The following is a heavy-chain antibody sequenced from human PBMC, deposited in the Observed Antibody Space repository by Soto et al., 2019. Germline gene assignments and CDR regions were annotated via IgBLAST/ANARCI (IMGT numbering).Heavy chain of an antibody. CDR1: GGSISCSY. J-gene: IGHJ4*02. V-gene: IGHV4-59*01. CDR3: TKYRRTDAEGYSFDY. Sequence: SETRSRSWTVSGGSISCSYWSGSRQTPGKVLEWVGYIHYSGSTNYNPSLKSRVTMSVDSAKNQFSLQLSSVTAADTAVYFCTKYRRTDAEGYSFDYWGQGALVTVSS. D-gene: IGHD2-15*01. CDR2: IHYSGST.